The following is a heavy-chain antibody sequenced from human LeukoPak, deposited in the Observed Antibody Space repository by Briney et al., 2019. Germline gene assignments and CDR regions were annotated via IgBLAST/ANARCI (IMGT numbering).Heavy chain of an antibody. CDR3: ARERGGLYNWFDP. Sequence: GGSLRLSCAASGFTFSSYGMHWVRQAPGKGLEWVAVIWYDGSNKYYADSVKGRFTISRDNSKNTLYLQMNSLRAEDTAVYYCARERGGLYNWFDPWGQGTLVTVSS. J-gene: IGHJ5*02. CDR2: IWYDGSNK. CDR1: GFTFSSYG. V-gene: IGHV3-33*01. D-gene: IGHD3-16*01.